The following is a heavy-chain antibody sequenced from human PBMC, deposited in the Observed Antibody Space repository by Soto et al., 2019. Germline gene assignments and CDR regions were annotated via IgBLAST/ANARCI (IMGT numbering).Heavy chain of an antibody. CDR2: IYYSGST. Sequence: QLQLQESGPGLVKPSETLSLTCTVSGVSISSSSYYWGWIRQPPGTGLEWIGSIYYSGSTYYNPSLKSRATISVHTSKNQFSLKLSSVTATDTAVYYCARRRYDFWSGPSFDYSCQGTLVTVSS. CDR3: ARRRYDFWSGPSFDY. D-gene: IGHD3-3*01. CDR1: GVSISSSSYY. V-gene: IGHV4-39*01. J-gene: IGHJ4*02.